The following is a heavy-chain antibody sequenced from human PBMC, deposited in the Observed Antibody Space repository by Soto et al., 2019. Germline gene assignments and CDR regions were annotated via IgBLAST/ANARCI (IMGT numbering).Heavy chain of an antibody. CDR3: AHRTYSGSYDF. CDR1: GFSLSTNGMS. D-gene: IGHD1-26*01. V-gene: IGHV2-5*02. J-gene: IGHJ4*02. Sequence: QITLKESGPTLVKPTQTLTPTCTFSGFSLSTNGMSVGWIRQPPGKALEWLALIYWDDDKRYSPSLKSRLTITKDTSKKQVALTMTHMDPVDTATYYCAHRTYSGSYDFWGQGTLVTVSS. CDR2: IYWDDDK.